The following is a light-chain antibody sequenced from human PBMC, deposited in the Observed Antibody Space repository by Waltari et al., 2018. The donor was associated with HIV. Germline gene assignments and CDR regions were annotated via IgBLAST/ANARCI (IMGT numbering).Light chain of an antibody. Sequence: SYALTQPASVSVAPVEPARITCGGAPIGTSTVPWSQPKPGQAPVLVIYQNSKRPSGIPERFSGSNSGNTATLTISGSQAMDEADYFCQAWDSNTAVFDGWDTNTVVFGGGTKLTVL. V-gene: IGLV3-21*01. CDR2: QNS. J-gene: IGLJ2*01. CDR1: PIGTST. CDR3: QAWDSNTAVFDGWDTNTVV.